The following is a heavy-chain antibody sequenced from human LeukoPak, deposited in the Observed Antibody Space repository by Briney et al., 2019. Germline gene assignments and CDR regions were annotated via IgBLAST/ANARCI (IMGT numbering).Heavy chain of an antibody. CDR3: AKDNEGSNTVTNLATYYYYMDV. J-gene: IGHJ6*03. V-gene: IGHV3-30*18. Sequence: GRSLRLSCAASGFTFSSYGMHWVRQAPGKGLEWVAVISYDGSNKYYADSVKGRFTISRDNSKNTLYLQMNSLRAEDTAVYYCAKDNEGSNTVTNLATYYYYMDVWGKGTTVTVSS. D-gene: IGHD4-11*01. CDR1: GFTFSSYG. CDR2: ISYDGSNK.